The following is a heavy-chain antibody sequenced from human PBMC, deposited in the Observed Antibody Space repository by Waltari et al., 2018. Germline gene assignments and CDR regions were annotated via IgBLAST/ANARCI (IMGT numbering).Heavy chain of an antibody. V-gene: IGHV3-23*04. J-gene: IGHJ4*02. CDR1: GFTFSSYA. Sequence: EVQLVESGGGLVQPGGSLSLSCAAAGFTFSSYAMSWVRQAPGKGLEWVSAISGSGGSTYYADSVKGRFTISRDNSKNTLYLQMNSLRAEDTAVYYCAKIYDSSGYYKYYFDYWGQGTLVTVSS. D-gene: IGHD3-22*01. CDR2: ISGSGGST. CDR3: AKIYDSSGYYKYYFDY.